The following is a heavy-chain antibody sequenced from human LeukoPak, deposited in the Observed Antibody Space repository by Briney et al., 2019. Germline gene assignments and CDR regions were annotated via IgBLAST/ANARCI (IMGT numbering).Heavy chain of an antibody. CDR3: ARVDSSGWYFLPGSFDY. Sequence: GASVKVSCKASGYTFTTYAMNWVRQAPGQGLEWMGWINTNTGNPTYAQGFTGRFVFSLDTSVSTAYLQISSLKAEDTAVYYCARVDSSGWYFLPGSFDYWGQGTLVTVSS. CDR2: INTNTGNP. D-gene: IGHD6-19*01. J-gene: IGHJ4*02. V-gene: IGHV7-4-1*02. CDR1: GYTFTTYA.